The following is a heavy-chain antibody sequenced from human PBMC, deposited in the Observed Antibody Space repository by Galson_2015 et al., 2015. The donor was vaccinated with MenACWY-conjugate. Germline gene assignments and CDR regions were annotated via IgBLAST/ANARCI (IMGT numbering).Heavy chain of an antibody. CDR3: VVNSYGS. D-gene: IGHD2/OR15-2a*01. Sequence: SLRLSCAASGSAFSNYNLHWVRQAPGKGLEYVAAIRGSGDGTYYADSVKGRFTISRDNSKNTLSLHMSSLRTEDTAVYYCVVNSYGSWGQGTPVTVSS. J-gene: IGHJ4*02. CDR1: GSAFSNYN. CDR2: IRGSGDGT. V-gene: IGHV3-64D*06.